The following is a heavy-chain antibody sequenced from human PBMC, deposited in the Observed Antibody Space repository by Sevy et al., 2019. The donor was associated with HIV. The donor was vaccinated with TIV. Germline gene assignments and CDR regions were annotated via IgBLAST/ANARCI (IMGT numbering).Heavy chain of an antibody. CDR1: GFSFSDYG. CDR3: ADAYSGSYSHSYHSALDV. D-gene: IGHD1-26*01. J-gene: IGHJ6*02. CDR2: ISRDGINE. Sequence: GGSLRLSCIGSGFSFSDYGIHWVRQSPGKGLDWVALISRDGINEYYADSVKGRFTISRDNSKNTVYLEMNSLRNEDTAIYFCADAYSGSYSHSYHSALDVWGQGTTVTVSS. V-gene: IGHV3-30*03.